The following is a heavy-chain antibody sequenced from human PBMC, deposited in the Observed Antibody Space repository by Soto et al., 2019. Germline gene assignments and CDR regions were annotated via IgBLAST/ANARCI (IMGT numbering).Heavy chain of an antibody. CDR3: ARWREQQLSRGYYGMDV. V-gene: IGHV3-23*01. J-gene: IGHJ6*02. Sequence: EAQLLESGGGLVQPGGSLRLSCAVSGFTFSSYAMSWVRQAPGKGLEWVSAIRGRGESTYYADSVKGRFTISRDNSKNTLILQMNSLRVEDTAVYYCARWREQQLSRGYYGMDVWGQGTTVTVSS. CDR2: IRGRGEST. D-gene: IGHD6-13*01. CDR1: GFTFSSYA.